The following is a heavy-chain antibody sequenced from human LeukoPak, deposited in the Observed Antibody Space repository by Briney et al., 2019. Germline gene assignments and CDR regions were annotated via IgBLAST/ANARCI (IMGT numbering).Heavy chain of an antibody. Sequence: GGSLRLSCAASGLTVSTNYMSWVRQVPGKGLEWVSLIYSSGSTYYADSVKGRFTISRDHSKNTLYLQRNSLTAEDTAVYYCARTSLSGDGYKVGYFDYWGLGTLVTVSS. CDR2: IYSSGST. D-gene: IGHD5-24*01. CDR1: GLTVSTNY. J-gene: IGHJ4*02. V-gene: IGHV3-53*01. CDR3: ARTSLSGDGYKVGYFDY.